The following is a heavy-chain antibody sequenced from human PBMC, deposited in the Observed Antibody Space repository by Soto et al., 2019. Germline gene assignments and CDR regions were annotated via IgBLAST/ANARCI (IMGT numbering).Heavy chain of an antibody. CDR2: IIPIFGTA. V-gene: IGHV1-69*06. Sequence: SVKVSCKASGGTFSSYAISWVRQAPGQGLEWMGGIIPIFGTANYAQKFQGRVTITADKSTSTAYMELSSPRSEDTAVYYCARGKKRVGYNWNKSWFDPWGQGTLVTVSS. J-gene: IGHJ5*02. D-gene: IGHD1-20*01. CDR1: GGTFSSYA. CDR3: ARGKKRVGYNWNKSWFDP.